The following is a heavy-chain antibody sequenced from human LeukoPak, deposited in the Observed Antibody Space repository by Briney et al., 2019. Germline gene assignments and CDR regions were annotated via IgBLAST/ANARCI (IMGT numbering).Heavy chain of an antibody. V-gene: IGHV1-69*13. D-gene: IGHD3-10*01. CDR2: IIPIFGTA. J-gene: IGHJ6*02. CDR3: ARDLSRTTMVRGVITHYYYYGMDV. Sequence: GASVKVSCKASGGTFSSYAISWVRQAPGQGLEWMGGIIPIFGTANYAQKFQGRVTITADESTSTAYMELSSLRSEDTAVYYCARDLSRTTMVRGVITHYYYYGMDVWGQGTTVTVSS. CDR1: GGTFSSYA.